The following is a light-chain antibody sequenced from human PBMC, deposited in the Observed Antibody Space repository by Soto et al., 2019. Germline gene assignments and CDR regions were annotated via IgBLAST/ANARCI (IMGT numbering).Light chain of an antibody. J-gene: IGKJ3*01. Sequence: DIVMTQSPDSLAVSLGERATINCKSSQSVLYSSNNKNYLAWYQQKPGQPPKLLIYWASTRESGVPDRFSGSGSGTDFTLTISSLQAEDVAVYYSQHYYSTPTTFGPGTKVDIK. CDR3: QHYYSTPTT. CDR1: QSVLYSSNNKNY. CDR2: WAS. V-gene: IGKV4-1*01.